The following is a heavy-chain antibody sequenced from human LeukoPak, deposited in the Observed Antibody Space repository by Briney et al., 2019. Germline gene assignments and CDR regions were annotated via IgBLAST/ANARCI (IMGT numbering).Heavy chain of an antibody. CDR2: ISSSSSYI. J-gene: IGHJ3*01. D-gene: IGHD1-26*01. Sequence: GGSLSLSCAASGFTFSSYSMNWVRQAPGKGLEWVSSISSSSSYIYYADSVKGRFTVSRDNAKNTLYLQMNSLRAEDTAIYYCARVIGWDEPFDLWGQGTMVTVSS. V-gene: IGHV3-21*06. CDR1: GFTFSSYS. CDR3: ARVIGWDEPFDL.